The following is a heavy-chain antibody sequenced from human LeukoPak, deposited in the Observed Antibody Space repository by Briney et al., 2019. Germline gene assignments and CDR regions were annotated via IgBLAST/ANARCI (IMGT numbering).Heavy chain of an antibody. CDR3: ARRWGEDY. V-gene: IGHV4-59*08. J-gene: IGHJ4*02. Sequence: SETLSLTCTVSGGSISSYYWSWIRQPPGKRLEWIGYIYYSGSINYNPSLRSRVTMSVDTSKNQFSLKLSSVTAADTAVYYCARRWGEDYWGQGTLVTVSS. CDR2: IYYSGSI. CDR1: GGSISSYY. D-gene: IGHD1-26*01.